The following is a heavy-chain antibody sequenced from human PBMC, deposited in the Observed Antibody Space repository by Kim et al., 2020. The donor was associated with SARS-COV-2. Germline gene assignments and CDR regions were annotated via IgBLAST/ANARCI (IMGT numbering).Heavy chain of an antibody. Sequence: SETLSLTCAVYGGSFSGYYWSWIRQPPGKGLEWIGEINHSGSTNYNPSLKSRVTISVDTSKNQFSLKLSSVTAADTAVYYCARGPSMVRGVTLYYGMDVWGQGTTVTVSS. J-gene: IGHJ6*02. CDR2: INHSGST. V-gene: IGHV4-34*01. CDR1: GGSFSGYY. D-gene: IGHD3-10*01. CDR3: ARGPSMVRGVTLYYGMDV.